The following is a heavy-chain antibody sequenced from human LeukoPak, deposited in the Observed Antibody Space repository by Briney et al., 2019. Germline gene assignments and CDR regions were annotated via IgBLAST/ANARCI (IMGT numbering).Heavy chain of an antibody. CDR3: ARRQVGLLDS. CDR1: GYSISSGYY. V-gene: IGHV4-38-2*01. CDR2: IYHSGST. D-gene: IGHD1-26*01. Sequence: SETLSLTCAISGYSISSGYYWGWIRQPPGKGLEWIGSIYHSGSTYYNPSLKSRVTISVDTSKNQFSLKLSSVTAADTALYYCARRQVGLLDSWGQGTLVTVSS. J-gene: IGHJ4*02.